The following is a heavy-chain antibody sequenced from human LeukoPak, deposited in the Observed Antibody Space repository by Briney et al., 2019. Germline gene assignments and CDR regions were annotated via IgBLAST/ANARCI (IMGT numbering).Heavy chain of an antibody. J-gene: IGHJ6*04. Sequence: SVKVSCKLSGGTFTRDAISWVRQAPGEGLEWMGRILSLLSTKDYARKFQGRVTLTADKSTGTAYMELSSLRSEDTAIYYCARGLDWNDLHLDVWGKGTTVIVSS. CDR3: ARGLDWNDLHLDV. CDR1: GGTFTRDA. CDR2: ILSLLSTK. V-gene: IGHV1-69*04. D-gene: IGHD1-1*01.